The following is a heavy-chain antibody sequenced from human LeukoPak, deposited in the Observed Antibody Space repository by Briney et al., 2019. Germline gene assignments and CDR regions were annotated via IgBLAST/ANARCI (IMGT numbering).Heavy chain of an antibody. CDR3: ARVRIGETSYDASDV. D-gene: IGHD1-26*01. CDR1: GGSMSTYY. J-gene: IGHJ3*01. Sequence: SETLSLTCTVSGGSMSTYYWSWIRQSPGKGLEWIGDIYITGSTNYNPYLKRRVTMSVDTSKNQFSLRLSSVTAADTAVYYCARVRIGETSYDASDVWGLGTMVTVSS. CDR2: IYITGST. V-gene: IGHV4-4*08.